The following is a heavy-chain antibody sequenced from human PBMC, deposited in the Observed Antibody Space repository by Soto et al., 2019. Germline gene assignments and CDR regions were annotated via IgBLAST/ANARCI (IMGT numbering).Heavy chain of an antibody. CDR3: ASQYCGDFGSADY. Sequence: QVQLVQSGAEVRRSGASVKVSCKASGYTFTTLAIHWVRQAPGQGLEWMGYIRAGNGYTKYSQNFQGRVTITRDTFARTAYMELSSLRSDDTAVYFCASQYCGDFGSADYWGQGTLITVSS. J-gene: IGHJ4*02. CDR2: IRAGNGYT. CDR1: GYTFTTLA. D-gene: IGHD2-21*01. V-gene: IGHV1-3*01.